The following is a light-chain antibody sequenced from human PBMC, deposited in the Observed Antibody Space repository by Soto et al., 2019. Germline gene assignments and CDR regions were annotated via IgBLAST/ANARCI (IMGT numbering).Light chain of an antibody. V-gene: IGLV2-14*01. CDR1: SSDVGGYNY. J-gene: IGLJ1*01. CDR2: DVS. Sequence: QSVLTQPASVSGSPGQSITISCTGTSSDVGGYNYVSWYQQHPGKAPKLMIYDVSNRPSGVSNRFSGSKSGNTASLTISGLQAEDEAGYYCSSYTSSSTPYVFGTGTKLTVL. CDR3: SSYTSSSTPYV.